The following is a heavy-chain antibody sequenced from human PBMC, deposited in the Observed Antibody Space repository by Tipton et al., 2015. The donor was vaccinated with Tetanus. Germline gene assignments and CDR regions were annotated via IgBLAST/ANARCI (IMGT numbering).Heavy chain of an antibody. Sequence: GLVKPSETLSLNCTVSGGSINTYYWSWLRRPPGKALEWIGYIYFSGHTKYSPSLKSRVTISVDTSKSQFSLNLSSVTAADAAVYYCARENWSYGNSFDYWGQGIQVTVSS. CDR1: GGSINTYY. J-gene: IGHJ4*02. D-gene: IGHD3-16*01. CDR3: ARENWSYGNSFDY. V-gene: IGHV4-59*01. CDR2: IYFSGHT.